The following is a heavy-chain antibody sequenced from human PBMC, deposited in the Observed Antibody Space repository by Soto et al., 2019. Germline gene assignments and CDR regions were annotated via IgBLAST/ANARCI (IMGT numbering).Heavy chain of an antibody. CDR3: AKDRLAGNFDY. V-gene: IGHV3-23*01. CDR1: GFTFNNYA. CDR2: ISATGGST. J-gene: IGHJ4*02. Sequence: GGSLRLSCAASGFTFNNYAMNWVRQAPGNGPEWVATISATGGSTYYADSVKGRFTISRDNSKNTLYLQMNGLRVEDTAVYYCAKDRLAGNFDYWGQGTQVTVSS.